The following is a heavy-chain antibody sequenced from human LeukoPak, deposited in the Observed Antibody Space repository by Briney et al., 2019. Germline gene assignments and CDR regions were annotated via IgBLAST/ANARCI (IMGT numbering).Heavy chain of an antibody. CDR1: GFTFDDYA. Sequence: GGFPRLSCAASGFTFDDYAMHWVRQAPGKGLERVSLISWDGGSTYYADSVKGRFTISRDNSKNSLYLQMNSLRAEDTALYYCAKAGSGYSVYYFDYWGQGTLVSVSS. CDR2: ISWDGGST. V-gene: IGHV3-43D*04. CDR3: AKAGSGYSVYYFDY. D-gene: IGHD3-22*01. J-gene: IGHJ4*02.